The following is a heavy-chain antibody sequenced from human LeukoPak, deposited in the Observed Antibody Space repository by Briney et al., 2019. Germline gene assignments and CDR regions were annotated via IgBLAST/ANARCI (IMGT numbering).Heavy chain of an antibody. CDR3: ARDRVVLLWFGELLDYYYYGMDV. V-gene: IGHV4-30-4*01. Sequence: SQTLSLTCTVSGGSISSGDYYWSWIRQPPGKGLEWIGYIYYSGSTYYNPPLKSRVTISVDTSKNQFPLKLSSVTAADTAVYYCARDRVVLLWFGELLDYYYYGMDVWGQGTTVTVSS. CDR1: GGSISSGDYY. D-gene: IGHD3-10*01. J-gene: IGHJ6*02. CDR2: IYYSGST.